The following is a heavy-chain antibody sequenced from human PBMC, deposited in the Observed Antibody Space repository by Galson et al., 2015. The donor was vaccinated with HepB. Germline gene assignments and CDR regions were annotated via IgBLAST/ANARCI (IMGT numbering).Heavy chain of an antibody. J-gene: IGHJ4*02. D-gene: IGHD2-21*02. CDR1: GYTFTSYG. Sequence: SVKVSCKASGYTFTSYGISWVRQAPGQGLEWMGWISAYNGNTNYAQKLQGRVTMTTDTSTSTAYMELRSLRSDDTAVYYCAIDRGNCGGDCYSVWGQGTLVTVSS. V-gene: IGHV1-18*04. CDR3: AIDRGNCGGDCYSV. CDR2: ISAYNGNT.